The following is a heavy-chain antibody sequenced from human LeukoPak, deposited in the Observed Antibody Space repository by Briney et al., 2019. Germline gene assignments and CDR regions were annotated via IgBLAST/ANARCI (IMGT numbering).Heavy chain of an antibody. CDR2: IWYDGSNK. Sequence: PGGSLRLSCAASGFTFSSYGMHWVRQAPGKGLEWAAVIWYDGSNKYYADSVKGRFTISRDNSKNTLYLQMNSLRAEDTAVYYCARRQGHWFDPWGQGTLVTVSS. CDR3: ARRQGHWFDP. J-gene: IGHJ5*02. CDR1: GFTFSSYG. V-gene: IGHV3-33*01.